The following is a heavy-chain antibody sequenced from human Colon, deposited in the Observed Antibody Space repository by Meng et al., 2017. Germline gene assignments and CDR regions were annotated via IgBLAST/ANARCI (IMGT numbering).Heavy chain of an antibody. CDR2: LSYSEHT. V-gene: IGHV4-31*02. J-gene: IGHJ4*02. D-gene: IGHD3-10*01. Sequence: VSRPALVKHYAILALTWSVPGASARVGGHHGSWLRQVRGKGLDLIGYLSYSEHTYYTPSLQSRAIISVDTSKNEFSLRLSSVSAADTAVYYCARRYGSGTYPFDFWGQGILVTVSS. CDR1: GASARVGGHH. CDR3: ARRYGSGTYPFDF.